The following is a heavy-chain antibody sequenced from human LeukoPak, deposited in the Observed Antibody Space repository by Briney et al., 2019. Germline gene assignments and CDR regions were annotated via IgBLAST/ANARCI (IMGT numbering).Heavy chain of an antibody. D-gene: IGHD3-10*01. CDR1: GFTFSSYG. V-gene: IGHV3-33*01. J-gene: IGHJ4*02. Sequence: GGSLRLSCAASGFTFSSYGMHWVRQAPGKGLEWVAVIWYDGSNKYYADSVKGRFTISRDNSKNTLYLQMNSLRAEDTAVYYCVTSWVRQPGDFWGQGALVTVSS. CDR2: IWYDGSNK. CDR3: VTSWVRQPGDF.